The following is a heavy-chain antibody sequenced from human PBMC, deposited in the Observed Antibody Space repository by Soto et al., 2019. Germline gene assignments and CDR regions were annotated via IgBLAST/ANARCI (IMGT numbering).Heavy chain of an antibody. Sequence: GGTLRRSWAASAFTFSRHSMHCVRQAPGQGLVRVSSLRSSSCTIYYADSLKCRFTFSSDNAKNSLYLQMNSLRDEDTAVYYCARIKIFGVIFDYWGQGTLVTVSS. CDR3: ARIKIFGVIFDY. D-gene: IGHD3-3*01. V-gene: IGHV3-48*02. CDR2: LRSSSCTI. J-gene: IGHJ4*02. CDR1: AFTFSRHS.